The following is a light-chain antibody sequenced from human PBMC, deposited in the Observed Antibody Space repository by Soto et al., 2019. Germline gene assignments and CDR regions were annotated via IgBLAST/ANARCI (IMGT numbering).Light chain of an antibody. Sequence: QSALTQPASVSGSPGQSITISCTGTSSDVGGYNYVSWYQQHPGKAPKLMIYEVSNRPSGVSNRFSGSKSGNTASLTISGLLAEDEAAYYCSSYTSSSTPHVFGTGTKLTVL. V-gene: IGLV2-14*01. CDR3: SSYTSSSTPHV. J-gene: IGLJ1*01. CDR1: SSDVGGYNY. CDR2: EVS.